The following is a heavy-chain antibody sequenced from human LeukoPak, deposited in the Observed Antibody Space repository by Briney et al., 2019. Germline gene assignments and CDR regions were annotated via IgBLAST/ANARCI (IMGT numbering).Heavy chain of an antibody. Sequence: QPGRSLRLSCAASGFTFSSYAMHWVRQAPGKGLEWVAVISYDGSNKYYADSVKGRFTISRDNSKNTLYLQMNSLRAEDTAVYYCARESIAVAGTFFDYWGQGTLVTVSS. V-gene: IGHV3-30*04. CDR3: ARESIAVAGTFFDY. CDR2: ISYDGSNK. J-gene: IGHJ4*02. CDR1: GFTFSSYA. D-gene: IGHD6-19*01.